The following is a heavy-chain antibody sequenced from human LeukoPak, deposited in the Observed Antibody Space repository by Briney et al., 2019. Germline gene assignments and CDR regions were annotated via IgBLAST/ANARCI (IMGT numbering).Heavy chain of an antibody. V-gene: IGHV1-18*01. D-gene: IGHD6-19*01. Sequence: GASVKVSCKASGYTFTSYGISWLRQAPGQGLEWMGRSSAYNGNTNYAQKLQGRVTMTTDTSTSTAYMELRSLRSDDTAVYYCARDRPSKQWLAPFDYTGQGTLVTVSS. CDR1: GYTFTSYG. CDR3: ARDRPSKQWLAPFDY. J-gene: IGHJ4*02. CDR2: SSAYNGNT.